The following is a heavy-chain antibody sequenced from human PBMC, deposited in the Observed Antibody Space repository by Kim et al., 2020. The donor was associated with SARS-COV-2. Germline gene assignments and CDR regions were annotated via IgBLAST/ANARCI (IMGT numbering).Heavy chain of an antibody. J-gene: IGHJ3*02. D-gene: IGHD3-22*01. Sequence: KSRVTISVDTCKNQFSLKLSSVTAADTAVYYCARPEYYYDSSGYSDAFDIWGQGTMVTVSS. CDR3: ARPEYYYDSSGYSDAFDI. V-gene: IGHV4-39*01.